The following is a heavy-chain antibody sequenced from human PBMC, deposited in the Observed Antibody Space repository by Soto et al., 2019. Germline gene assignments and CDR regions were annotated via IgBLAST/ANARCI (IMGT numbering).Heavy chain of an antibody. V-gene: IGHV5-10-1*01. Sequence: GESLKISCKGSGYSFTSYWISWVRQMPGKGLEWMGRIDPSDSYTNYSPSFQGHVTISADKSISTAYLQWSSLKASDTAMYYCARLAAYSSGWPEFDYWGQGTLVTVPQ. D-gene: IGHD6-19*01. J-gene: IGHJ4*02. CDR3: ARLAAYSSGWPEFDY. CDR1: GYSFTSYW. CDR2: IDPSDSYT.